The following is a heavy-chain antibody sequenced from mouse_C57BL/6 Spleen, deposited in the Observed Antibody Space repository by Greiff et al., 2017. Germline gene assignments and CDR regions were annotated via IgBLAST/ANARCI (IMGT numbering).Heavy chain of an antibody. J-gene: IGHJ4*01. CDR1: GFTFSSYA. CDR3: ARARGSSYYAMDY. CDR2: ISDGGSYT. D-gene: IGHD1-1*01. Sequence: EVQLVESGGGLVKPGGSLKLSCAASGFTFSSYAMSWVRQTPEKRLEWVATISDGGSYTYYPDNVKGRFTISRDNAKNNLYLQMSHLKSEDTAMYYCARARGSSYYAMDYWGQGTSVTVSS. V-gene: IGHV5-4*01.